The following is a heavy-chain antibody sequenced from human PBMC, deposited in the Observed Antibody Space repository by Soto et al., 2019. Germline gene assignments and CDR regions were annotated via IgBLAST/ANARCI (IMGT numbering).Heavy chain of an antibody. Sequence: ASVKVCCRASGYTCTSYDINWVRQATGQGLEWMGWMNPNSGNTGYAQKFQGRVTMTRNTSISTAYMELSSLRSEDTAVYYCVVSAGEAAGGSMDAWGNGPPVTASP. CDR3: VVSAGEAAGGSMDA. CDR1: GYTCTSYD. D-gene: IGHD6-13*01. V-gene: IGHV1-8*01. J-gene: IGHJ6*04. CDR2: MNPNSGNT.